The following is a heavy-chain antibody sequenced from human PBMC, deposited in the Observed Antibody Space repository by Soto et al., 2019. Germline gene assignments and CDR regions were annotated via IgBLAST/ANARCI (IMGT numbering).Heavy chain of an antibody. CDR3: AKVRYSSPIGYYYGMDV. D-gene: IGHD2-2*01. CDR1: GVAFSKFI. Sequence: QAQLEQSGGEVKKPGSSVKVSCKASGVAFSKFIVTWVRQPLGVGLEWVGGIFPVFGTANYAQKFQGRVTITADESTSTSYMEVNNLRSEDTAVYYCAKVRYSSPIGYYYGMDVWGQGTTVTVSS. V-gene: IGHV1-69*01. J-gene: IGHJ6*02. CDR2: IFPVFGTA.